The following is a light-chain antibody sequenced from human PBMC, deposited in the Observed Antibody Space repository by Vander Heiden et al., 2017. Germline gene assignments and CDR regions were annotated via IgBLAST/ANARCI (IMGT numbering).Light chain of an antibody. J-gene: IGLJ2*01. V-gene: IGLV2-14*01. CDR2: DVS. CDR3: SSYTSSSTL. CDR1: SSDVGGYNY. Sequence: QSALTQPASVSGSPGQSITISCNGTSSDVGGYNYVSWYQQHPVKAPKLMIYDVSNRPSGVSNRFSGSKSGNTASLTISGLQAEDEADYYCSSYTSSSTLFGGGTKLTVL.